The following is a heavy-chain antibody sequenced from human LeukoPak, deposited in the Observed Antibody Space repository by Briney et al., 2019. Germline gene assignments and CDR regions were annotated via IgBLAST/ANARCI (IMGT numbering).Heavy chain of an antibody. D-gene: IGHD1-26*01. CDR2: IDYSENT. CDR3: ARDRRRELLHAFDI. J-gene: IGHJ3*02. V-gene: IGHV4-59*13. Sequence: SETLALTRTVSCGTLSRNYWRWIRQPTGKGLEWIAYIDYSENTNYNPSLKSRLTISVDASKNQFSLKLGSLPAADMVVYCCARDRRRELLHAFDIWGQGTMVTVSS. CDR1: CGTLSRNY.